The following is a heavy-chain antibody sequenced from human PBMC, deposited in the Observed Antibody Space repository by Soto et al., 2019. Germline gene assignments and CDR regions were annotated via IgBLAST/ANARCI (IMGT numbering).Heavy chain of an antibody. CDR1: GYTFTSYG. V-gene: IGHV1-18*01. D-gene: IGHD2-2*01. Sequence: ASVKVPCKASGYTFTSYGISWVRQAPGQGLEWMGWISAYNGNTNYAQKLQGRVTMTTDTSTSTAYMELRSLRSDDTAVYYCARVTDIVVVPAAETLDYWGQGTLVTVSS. CDR3: ARVTDIVVVPAAETLDY. J-gene: IGHJ4*02. CDR2: ISAYNGNT.